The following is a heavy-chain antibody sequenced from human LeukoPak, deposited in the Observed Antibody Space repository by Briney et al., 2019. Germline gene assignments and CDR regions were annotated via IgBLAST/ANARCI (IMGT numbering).Heavy chain of an antibody. CDR1: GYSFTSYW. D-gene: IGHD3-22*01. CDR2: IYPGDSDT. Sequence: GESLKISCKGSGYSFTSYWIGWVRQMPGKGLEWMGIIYPGDSDTRYSPSFQGQVTISADKSISTAYLQWSSLKASDTAMYYCARLHLYYYDSSGYCNWFDPWGQGTLVTVSS. CDR3: ARLHLYYYDSSGYCNWFDP. V-gene: IGHV5-51*01. J-gene: IGHJ5*02.